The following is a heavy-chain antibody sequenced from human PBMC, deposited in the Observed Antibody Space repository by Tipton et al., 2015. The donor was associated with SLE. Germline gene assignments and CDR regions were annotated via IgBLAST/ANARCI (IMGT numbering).Heavy chain of an antibody. D-gene: IGHD2-21*02. Sequence: TLSLTCTVSDGSISSGSNHWTWIRQLPGKGLEWIGYIYGSGGTDYNRSLKSRVTISLDTSKNQFFLELNSVTAADTAVYYCARGPVDGYGFFDYWGQGTLVTVSS. J-gene: IGHJ4*02. CDR3: ARGPVDGYGFFDY. V-gene: IGHV4-31*03. CDR2: IYGSGGT. CDR1: DGSISSGSNH.